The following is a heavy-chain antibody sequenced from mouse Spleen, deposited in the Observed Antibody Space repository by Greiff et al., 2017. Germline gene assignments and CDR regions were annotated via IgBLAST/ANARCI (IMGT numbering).Heavy chain of an antibody. Sequence: QVQLQQPGAELVKPGASVKMSCKASGYTFTSYWMQWVKQRPGQGLEWIGEIDPSDSYTNYNQKFKGKATLTVDTSSSTAYMQLSSLTSEDSAVYYCARWGYDPGDAMDYWGQGTSVTVSS. J-gene: IGHJ4*01. V-gene: IGHV1-50*01. CDR3: ARWGYDPGDAMDY. CDR2: IDPSDSYT. D-gene: IGHD2-3*01. CDR1: GYTFTSYW.